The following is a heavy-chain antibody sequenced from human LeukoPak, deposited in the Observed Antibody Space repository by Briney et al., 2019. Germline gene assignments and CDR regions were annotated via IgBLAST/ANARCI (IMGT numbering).Heavy chain of an antibody. CDR3: ARVHLALPWFGP. CDR1: GGSISSGDSY. Sequence: SETLSLTCTVSGGSISSGDSYWSWIRQPPGKGLEWIGYIYYSGSTYYNPSLKSRVTISVDTSKNQFSLKLSSVTAADTAGYYRARVHLALPWFGPWGQGTLVTVSS. V-gene: IGHV4-30-4*01. J-gene: IGHJ5*02. CDR2: IYYSGST.